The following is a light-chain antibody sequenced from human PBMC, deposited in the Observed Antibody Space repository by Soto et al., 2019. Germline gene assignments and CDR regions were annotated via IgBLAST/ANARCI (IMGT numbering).Light chain of an antibody. CDR3: CSSPGSITWV. CDR1: SSDLV. V-gene: IGLV2-11*01. Sequence: QSALTQPRSVSGSPGQSVTISCTGTSSDLVSWYQQYPGRAPKLIIYYVTQRPSGVPDRFSGSKSGNTAFLTISGLQAEDEADYYCCSSPGSITWVFGGGTKVTVL. CDR2: YVT. J-gene: IGLJ3*02.